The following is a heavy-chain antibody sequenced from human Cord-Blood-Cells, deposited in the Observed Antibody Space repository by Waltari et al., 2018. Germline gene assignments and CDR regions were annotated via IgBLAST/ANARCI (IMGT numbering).Heavy chain of an antibody. CDR2: ISYDGGNK. CDR3: ARDLLLWFRELLFLCDY. CDR1: GFTFSSYA. J-gene: IGHJ4*02. V-gene: IGHV3-30-3*01. Sequence: QVQLVESGGGVVQPGRSLRLSCAASGFTFSSYAMHWVRPAPGKGLEWVAVISYDGGNKCYTASVKVRFTISRDNAKNTLYLQMSSLRAEDTAVYYCARDLLLWFRELLFLCDYWGQGTLVTVSS. D-gene: IGHD3-10*01.